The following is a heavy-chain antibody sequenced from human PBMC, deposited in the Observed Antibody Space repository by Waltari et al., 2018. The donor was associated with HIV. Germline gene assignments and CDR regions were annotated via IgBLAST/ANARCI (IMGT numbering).Heavy chain of an antibody. CDR3: VKDGASTIFGVLNGMDV. D-gene: IGHD3-3*01. Sequence: EVQLVESGGGSVQPGRSLRLSCTPAGITFGDYAMHWLRQPPGKGLEWVSGISWNSGDIAYADSVKGRFTISRDNTKNSLFLQMNSVRVEDTALYYCVKDGASTIFGVLNGMDVWGQGTTVTVSS. V-gene: IGHV3-9*01. CDR2: ISWNSGDI. J-gene: IGHJ6*02. CDR1: GITFGDYA.